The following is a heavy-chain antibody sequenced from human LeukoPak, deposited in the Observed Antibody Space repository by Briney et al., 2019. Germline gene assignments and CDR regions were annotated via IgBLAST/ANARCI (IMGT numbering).Heavy chain of an antibody. CDR2: ISAYNGLT. CDR1: GYIFTRFA. Sequence: ASVKVSCKASGYIFTRFAMNWVRQAPGQGLEWMGRISAYNGLTNYARNLQDRVTMTTDTSTSTAYMELRSLRSDDTAVYYCARDLPVRYFDWLPTPGYGMDVWGQGTTVTVSS. CDR3: ARDLPVRYFDWLPTPGYGMDV. J-gene: IGHJ6*02. V-gene: IGHV1-18*01. D-gene: IGHD3-9*01.